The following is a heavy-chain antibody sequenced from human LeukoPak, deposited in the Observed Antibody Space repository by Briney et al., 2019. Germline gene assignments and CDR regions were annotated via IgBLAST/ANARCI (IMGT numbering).Heavy chain of an antibody. J-gene: IGHJ4*02. Sequence: GGSLRLSCAASGFTFDDYAMHWVRQAPGKGLEWVSGISWNSGSIGYADSVKGRFTISRDNAKNSLYLQMNSLRAEDTALYYCAKDTSRDYYGSGSHDYWGQGTLVTVSS. CDR1: GFTFDDYA. V-gene: IGHV3-9*01. D-gene: IGHD3-10*01. CDR3: AKDTSRDYYGSGSHDY. CDR2: ISWNSGSI.